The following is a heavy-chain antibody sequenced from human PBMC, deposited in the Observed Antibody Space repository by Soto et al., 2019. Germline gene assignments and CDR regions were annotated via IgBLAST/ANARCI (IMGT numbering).Heavy chain of an antibody. J-gene: IGHJ4*02. V-gene: IGHV3-53*02. CDR3: ARFFVEGYFDY. CDR2: IYSGGST. Sequence: EVQLVETGGGLIQPGGSLRLSCAASGFTVSSNYMSWVRQAPGKGLEWVSVIYSGGSTYYADSVKGRFSISRDNSKNTLYLQMNSLRAEDTAVYYCARFFVEGYFDYWGQGTLVTVSS. CDR1: GFTVSSNY.